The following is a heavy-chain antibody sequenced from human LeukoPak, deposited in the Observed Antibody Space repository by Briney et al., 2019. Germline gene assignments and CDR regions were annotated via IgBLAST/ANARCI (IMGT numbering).Heavy chain of an antibody. CDR1: GYTFTGYY. CDR2: INPSGGST. CDR3: AGGYCSGGSCHLMDV. V-gene: IGHV1-46*01. Sequence: GASVKVSCKASGYTFTGYYMHWVRQAPGQGLEWMGIINPSGGSTSYAQKFQGRVTMTRDTSTSTVYMELSSLRSEDTAVYYCAGGYCSGGSCHLMDVWGQGTTVTVSS. J-gene: IGHJ6*02. D-gene: IGHD2-15*01.